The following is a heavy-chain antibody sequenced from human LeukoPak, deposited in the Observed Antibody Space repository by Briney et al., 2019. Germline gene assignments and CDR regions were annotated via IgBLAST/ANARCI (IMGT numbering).Heavy chain of an antibody. D-gene: IGHD6-6*01. Sequence: ASVKVSCKASGYTFTSYGISWVRQAPGQGLEWMGWISAYNGNTNYAQKLQGRVTMTTDTSTSTAYMELRSLRSEDTAVYYCARNPSIAARIYYYYMDVWGKGTTVTVSS. V-gene: IGHV1-18*01. CDR1: GYTFTSYG. CDR3: ARNPSIAARIYYYYMDV. J-gene: IGHJ6*03. CDR2: ISAYNGNT.